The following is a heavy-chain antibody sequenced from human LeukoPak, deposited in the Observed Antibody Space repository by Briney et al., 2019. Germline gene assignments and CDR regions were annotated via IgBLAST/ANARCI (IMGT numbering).Heavy chain of an antibody. D-gene: IGHD3-10*01. J-gene: IGHJ4*02. Sequence: GGSLRLSCAASGFTFSSYSMNWVRQAPGKGLEWVSSISSSSSYIYYADSVKGRFTISRDNSKNTLYLQMNSLRAEDTAVYYCAKRGPGSPQSGKYYFDYWGQGTLVTVSS. CDR1: GFTFSSYS. V-gene: IGHV3-21*04. CDR3: AKRGPGSPQSGKYYFDY. CDR2: ISSSSSYI.